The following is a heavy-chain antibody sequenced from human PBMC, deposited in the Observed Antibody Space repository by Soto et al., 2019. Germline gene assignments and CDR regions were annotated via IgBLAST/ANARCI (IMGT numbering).Heavy chain of an antibody. V-gene: IGHV3-23*01. CDR3: ATSPGVNSGWYFDH. J-gene: IGHJ4*02. CDR1: GFTFSRYA. D-gene: IGHD6-19*01. CDR2: ISGSGGFT. Sequence: GGSLRLSCAASGFTFSRYAMSWVRQAPGKGLEWVSAISGSGGFTYYSDSVKGRFTISRDNSKNSLFLQMSSLRAEDTAVYYWATSPGVNSGWYFDHWGQGTLVTVSS.